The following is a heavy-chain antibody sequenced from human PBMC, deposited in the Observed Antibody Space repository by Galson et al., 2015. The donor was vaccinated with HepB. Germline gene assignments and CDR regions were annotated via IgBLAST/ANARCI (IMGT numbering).Heavy chain of an antibody. V-gene: IGHV1-69-2*01. CDR2: VDPEDGET. CDR3: ATTLVVVIATHFDY. D-gene: IGHD2-21*01. CDR1: GYTFTDYY. J-gene: IGHJ4*02. Sequence: VKVSCKVSGYTFTDYYMHWVQQAPGKGLEWMGLVDPEDGETIYAEKFQGRVTITVDTSTDTAYMELSSLRSEDTAVYYCATTLVVVIATHFDYWGQGTLVTVSS.